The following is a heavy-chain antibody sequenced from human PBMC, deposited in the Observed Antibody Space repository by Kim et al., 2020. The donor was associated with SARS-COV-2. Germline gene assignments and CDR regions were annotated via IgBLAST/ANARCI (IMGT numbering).Heavy chain of an antibody. V-gene: IGHV1-69*01. Sequence: AQKCQGRVTITADESTSTAYMELSSLRSEDTAVYYCATLISGSYQHPFDYWGQGTLVTVSS. J-gene: IGHJ4*02. D-gene: IGHD1-26*01. CDR3: ATLISGSYQHPFDY.